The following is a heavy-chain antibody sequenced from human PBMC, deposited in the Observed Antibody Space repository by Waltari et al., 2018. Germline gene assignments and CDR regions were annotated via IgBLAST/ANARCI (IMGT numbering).Heavy chain of an antibody. CDR3: AREESIAVAGVF. J-gene: IGHJ4*02. CDR1: GYTFTGYY. Sequence: QVQLVQSGAEVKKPGASVKVSCKASGYTFTGYYIHWVRQAPGQGLEWMGWIHPQSSVTNYAQKFQGRGTMTRDTSISTAYMDLSRLTSDDTALYYGAREESIAVAGVFWGQGSLVTVSS. CDR2: IHPQSSVT. V-gene: IGHV1-2*02. D-gene: IGHD6-19*01.